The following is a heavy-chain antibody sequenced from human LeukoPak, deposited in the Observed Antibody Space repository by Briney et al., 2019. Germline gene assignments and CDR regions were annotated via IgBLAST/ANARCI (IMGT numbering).Heavy chain of an antibody. CDR2: IKQDGSEK. CDR1: GYTFSSYW. Sequence: GGSLRLSCAASGYTFSSYWMSWVRRAPGKGLEWVANIKQDGSEKYYVDSVKGRFTISKDNAKNSLYLQMNSLRAEDTAVYYCAKDLPTTYYYDSSGAPGWYWGQGTLVTVSS. J-gene: IGHJ4*02. V-gene: IGHV3-7*01. CDR3: AKDLPTTYYYDSSGAPGWY. D-gene: IGHD3-22*01.